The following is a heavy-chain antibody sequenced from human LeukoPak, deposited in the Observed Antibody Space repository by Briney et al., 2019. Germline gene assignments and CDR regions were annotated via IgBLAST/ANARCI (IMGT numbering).Heavy chain of an antibody. CDR3: ARALTRSGYDY. CDR1: GYTFTSYD. CDR2: MNPNSGNT. D-gene: IGHD3-3*01. V-gene: IGHV1-8*03. Sequence: GASVKVSCRASGYTFTSYDINWVRQATGQGLEWMGWMNPNSGNTGYAQKYQGRVTITRNTSISTAYMELSSLRSEDTAVYYCARALTRSGYDYWGQGTLVTVSS. J-gene: IGHJ4*02.